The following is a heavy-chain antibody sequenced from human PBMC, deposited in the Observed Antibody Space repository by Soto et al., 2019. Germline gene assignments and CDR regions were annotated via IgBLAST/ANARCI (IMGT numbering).Heavy chain of an antibody. CDR2: ISSSGSTI. D-gene: IGHD5-12*01. CDR1: GFTFSSYE. J-gene: IGHJ6*02. CDR3: ARDGIVATWGDYYYGMDV. V-gene: IGHV3-48*03. Sequence: GGSLRLSCAASGFTFSSYEMNWVRQAPGKGLEWVSYISSSGSTIYYADSVKGRFTISRDNAKNSLYLQMNSLRAEDTAVYYCARDGIVATWGDYYYGMDVWGQGTTVTVSS.